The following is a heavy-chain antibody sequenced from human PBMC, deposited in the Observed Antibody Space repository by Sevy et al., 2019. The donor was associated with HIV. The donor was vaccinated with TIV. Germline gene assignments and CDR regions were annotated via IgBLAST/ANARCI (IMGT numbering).Heavy chain of an antibody. Sequence: ASVKVSCTTSGSTFSGYYIQWVRQAPGQGPEWMGRINPHSGDTKYAQKFQGRVTMTRDTSISTAYMELSRLRSDDTAVYYCARDPEGVNYYYGMDVWGQGTTVTVSS. CDR3: ARDPEGVNYYYGMDV. V-gene: IGHV1-2*06. CDR1: GSTFSGYY. CDR2: INPHSGDT. D-gene: IGHD3-10*01. J-gene: IGHJ6*02.